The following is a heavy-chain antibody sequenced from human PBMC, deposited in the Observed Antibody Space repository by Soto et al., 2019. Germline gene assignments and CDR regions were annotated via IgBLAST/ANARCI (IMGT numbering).Heavy chain of an antibody. Sequence: QAQLVESGGGVVQPGSSLRLSCAASGFTFSTYGMHWVRQAPGKGLEWVGMISYSGISTYFADSVKGRFTISRDNSKNTLYLQMNSLTSDDSGIYFCAKEKDKWPQSPGDSWGQGTLVTVSS. CDR1: GFTFSTYG. J-gene: IGHJ4*02. D-gene: IGHD2-8*01. V-gene: IGHV3-30*18. CDR3: AKEKDKWPQSPGDS. CDR2: ISYSGIST.